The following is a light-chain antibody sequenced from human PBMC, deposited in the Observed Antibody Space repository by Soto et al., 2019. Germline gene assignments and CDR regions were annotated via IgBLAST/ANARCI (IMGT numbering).Light chain of an antibody. CDR2: AAS. V-gene: IGKV1-9*01. CDR3: QRVASYPLT. J-gene: IGKJ3*01. CDR1: QGISSY. Sequence: DIQLTQSPSFLSASVGDRDTISCGASQGISSYLAWYQQKPGKAPKVLIYAASTRQSGVPSRFSGSGSGTEFTLTISSLQPEDFATYYCQRVASYPLTFGPGTKVDIK.